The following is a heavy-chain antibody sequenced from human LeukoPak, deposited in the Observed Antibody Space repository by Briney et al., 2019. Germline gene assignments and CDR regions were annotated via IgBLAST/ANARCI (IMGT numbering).Heavy chain of an antibody. V-gene: IGHV4-39*07. CDR1: GGSISSNSYY. CDR3: ARGGVRGVISYFDY. CDR2: IYYSGST. D-gene: IGHD3-10*01. J-gene: IGHJ4*02. Sequence: PSETLSLTCTVSGGSISSNSYYWGWIRQPPGKGLEWIGSIYYSGSTYYNPSLKSRVTISVDTSKNQFSLKLSSVTAADTAVYYCARGGVRGVISYFDYWGQGTLVTVSS.